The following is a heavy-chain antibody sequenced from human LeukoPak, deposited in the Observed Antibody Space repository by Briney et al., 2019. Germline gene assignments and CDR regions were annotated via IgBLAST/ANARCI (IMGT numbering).Heavy chain of an antibody. Sequence: GRSLRLSCTASGFTFGDYAMSWVRQAPGKGLEWVGFIRHKPYGGTAEYAASVKGRFTISRDDSKSIAYLEMNSLKTEDTAVYYCTGDRYVPHYWGQGTLVTVSS. V-gene: IGHV3-49*04. CDR2: IRHKPYGGTA. D-gene: IGHD3-16*01. J-gene: IGHJ4*02. CDR1: GFTFGDYA. CDR3: TGDRYVPHY.